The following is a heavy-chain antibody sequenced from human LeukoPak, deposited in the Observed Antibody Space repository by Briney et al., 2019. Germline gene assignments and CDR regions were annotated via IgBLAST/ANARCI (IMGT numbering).Heavy chain of an antibody. Sequence: ASVKVSCKASGYTFTGYYMHWVRQAPGQGLEWMGRINPNSGGTNYAQKFQGRVTMTRDASISTAYMELSRLRSDDTAVYYCARGLQKIFWGAFDIWGQGTMVTVSS. CDR2: INPNSGGT. CDR3: ARGLQKIFWGAFDI. J-gene: IGHJ3*02. V-gene: IGHV1-2*06. D-gene: IGHD3-9*01. CDR1: GYTFTGYY.